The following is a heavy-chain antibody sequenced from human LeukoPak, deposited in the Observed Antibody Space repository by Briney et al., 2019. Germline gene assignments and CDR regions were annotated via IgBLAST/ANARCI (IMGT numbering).Heavy chain of an antibody. J-gene: IGHJ6*02. CDR1: GFTFSSYG. CDR2: IRYDGSNK. D-gene: IGHD4-17*01. CDR3: AKVFKYGEYVVGMDV. V-gene: IGHV3-30*02. Sequence: GGSLRLSCAASGFTFSSYGMHWVRQAPGKGLEWVAFIRYDGSNKYYADSVKGRFTISRDNSKNTLYLQMNSLRAEDTAVYYCAKVFKYGEYVVGMDVWGQGTTVTVSS.